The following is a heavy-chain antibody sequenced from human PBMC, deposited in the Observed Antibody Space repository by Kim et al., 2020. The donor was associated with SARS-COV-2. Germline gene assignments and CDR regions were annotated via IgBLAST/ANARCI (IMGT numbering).Heavy chain of an antibody. CDR2: ISSNGGST. CDR3: VKVVVAGYYYYGMDV. CDR1: GFTFSSYA. J-gene: IGHJ6*02. V-gene: IGHV3-64D*09. Sequence: GGSLRLSCSASGFTFSSYAMHWVRQAPGKGLEYVSAISSNGGSTYYADSVKGRFTISRVNSKNTLYLQMSSLRAEDTAVYYCVKVVVAGYYYYGMDVWGQGTTVTVSS. D-gene: IGHD6-19*01.